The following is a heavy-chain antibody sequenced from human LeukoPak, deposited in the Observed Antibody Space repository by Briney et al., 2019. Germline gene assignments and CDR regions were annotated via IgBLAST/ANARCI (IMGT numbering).Heavy chain of an antibody. V-gene: IGHV4-59*01. Sequence: PSETLSLTCTVSGGFISSYYWSWLRQPPGKGLEWIGYIYHSGSTNYNPSLKSRVTISVDTSRNQFSLKLRFVTAADTAIYYCATGSWYPDYWGQGTLVTVSS. CDR2: IYHSGST. D-gene: IGHD6-13*01. CDR1: GGFISSYY. CDR3: ATGSWYPDY. J-gene: IGHJ4*02.